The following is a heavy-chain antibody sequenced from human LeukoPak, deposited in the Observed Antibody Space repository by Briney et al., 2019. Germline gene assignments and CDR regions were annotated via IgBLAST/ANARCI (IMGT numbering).Heavy chain of an antibody. CDR1: GGSISSYY. J-gene: IGHJ4*02. CDR3: ARARGDYDFWSGYYGFDY. D-gene: IGHD3-3*01. V-gene: IGHV4-59*01. Sequence: SETLSLTCTASGGSISSYYWSWIRQPPGKGLEWIRYIYYSGSTNYNPSLKSRVTISVDTSKNQFSLKLSSVTAADTAVYYCARARGDYDFWSGYYGFDYWGQGTLVTVSS. CDR2: IYYSGST.